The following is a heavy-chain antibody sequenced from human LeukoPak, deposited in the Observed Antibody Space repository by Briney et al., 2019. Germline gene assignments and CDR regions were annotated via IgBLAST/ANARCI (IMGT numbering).Heavy chain of an antibody. CDR3: ANLGYCSSTSCSLGYYYYYMYV. V-gene: IGHV1-2*02. Sequence: ASVTVSCKASGYTFTGYYMHWVRQAPGQGLEWMGWINPNSGGTNYAQKFQGRVTMTRDTSISTAYMELSRLRSDDTAVYYCANLGYCSSTSCSLGYYYYYMYVWGKGPTATVSS. CDR2: INPNSGGT. D-gene: IGHD2-2*01. J-gene: IGHJ6*03. CDR1: GYTFTGYY.